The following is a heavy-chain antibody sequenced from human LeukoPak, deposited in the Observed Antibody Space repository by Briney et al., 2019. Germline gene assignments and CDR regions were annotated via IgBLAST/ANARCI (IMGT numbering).Heavy chain of an antibody. Sequence: PSETLSLTCAVYGGSFSGYYWSWIRQPPGKGLEWIGEINHSGSTNYNSSLKSRVTISVDTSKNQFSLKLSSVTAADTAVYYCARDFRRDYYDSSGYYYGGLYYFDYWGQGTLVTVSS. CDR3: ARDFRRDYYDSSGYYYGGLYYFDY. CDR2: INHSGST. CDR1: GGSFSGYY. D-gene: IGHD3-22*01. J-gene: IGHJ4*02. V-gene: IGHV4-34*01.